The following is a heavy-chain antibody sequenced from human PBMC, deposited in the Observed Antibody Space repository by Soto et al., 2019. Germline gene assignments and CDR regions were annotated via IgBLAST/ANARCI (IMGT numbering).Heavy chain of an antibody. CDR3: ARGVREMATILRHQGKLKPEYFQH. D-gene: IGHD3-10*01. J-gene: IGHJ1*01. V-gene: IGHV1-69*06. CDR2: IIPIFGTA. CDR1: GGTFSSYA. Sequence: QVQLVQSGAEVKKPGSSVKVSCKASGGTFSSYAISWVRQAPGQGLEWMGGIIPIFGTANYAQKFQGRVTITADKSSSTAYMELRSLRSEDTAVYYCARGVREMATILRHQGKLKPEYFQHWGQGTLVTVSS.